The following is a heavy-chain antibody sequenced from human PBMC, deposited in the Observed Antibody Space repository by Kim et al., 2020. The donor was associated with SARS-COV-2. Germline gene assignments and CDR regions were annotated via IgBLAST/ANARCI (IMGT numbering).Heavy chain of an antibody. Sequence: SETLSLTCTVSGGSISSYYWSWIRQPPGKGLEWIGYIYYSGSTNYNPSLKSRVTISVDTSKNQFSLKLSSVTAADTAVYYCARDRRGAYNFGFDYWGQGTLVTVSS. J-gene: IGHJ4*02. CDR2: IYYSGST. V-gene: IGHV4-59*13. CDR3: ARDRRGAYNFGFDY. D-gene: IGHD3-10*01. CDR1: GGSISSYY.